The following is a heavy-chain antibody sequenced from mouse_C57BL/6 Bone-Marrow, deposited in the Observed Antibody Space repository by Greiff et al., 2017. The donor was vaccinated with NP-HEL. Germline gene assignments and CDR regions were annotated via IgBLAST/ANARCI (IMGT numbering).Heavy chain of an antibody. CDR1: GFTFSDYY. Sequence: EVKLVESGGGLVQPGGSLKLSCAASGFTFSDYYMYWVRQTPEKRLEWVAYISNGGGSTYYPDTVKGRFTISRDNAKNTLYLQMSRLKSEDTAMYYCARQGFYYCDYWGQGTTLTVSS. CDR2: ISNGGGST. V-gene: IGHV5-12*01. CDR3: ARQGFYYCDY. J-gene: IGHJ2*01.